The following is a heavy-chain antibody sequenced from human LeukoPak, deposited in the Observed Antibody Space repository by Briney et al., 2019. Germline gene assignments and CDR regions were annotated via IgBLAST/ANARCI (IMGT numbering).Heavy chain of an antibody. D-gene: IGHD3-10*01. CDR1: GGTFSSYA. J-gene: IGHJ5*02. CDR2: IIPILGTA. CDR3: ARDRHGSGSYRDWFDP. Sequence: SVKVSCKASGGTFSSYAISWVPQAPGQGLEWMGGIIPILGTANYAQKFQGRVTITADESTSTAYMELRSLRSEDTAVYYCARDRHGSGSYRDWFDPWGQGTLVTVSS. V-gene: IGHV1-69*01.